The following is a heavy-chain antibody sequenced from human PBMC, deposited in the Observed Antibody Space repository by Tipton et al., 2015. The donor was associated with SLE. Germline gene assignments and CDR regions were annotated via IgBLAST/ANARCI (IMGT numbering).Heavy chain of an antibody. Sequence: QVQLVQSGAEEKRPGASVRVSCKASGYPFTGFFVHWVRQAPGQGLEWTGRINPNSGGADYAQQFQGRVTMTRDTSISTAYMEPSRLRSDDTAVYYCARDSFLWGASTLRYWGQGTLVTVSS. CDR3: ARDSFLWGASTLRY. J-gene: IGHJ4*02. D-gene: IGHD1-26*01. V-gene: IGHV1-2*06. CDR2: INPNSGGA. CDR1: GYPFTGFF.